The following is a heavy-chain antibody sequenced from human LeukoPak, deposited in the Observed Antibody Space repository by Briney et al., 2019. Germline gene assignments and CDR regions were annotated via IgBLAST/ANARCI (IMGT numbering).Heavy chain of an antibody. CDR3: ARGQDIADAVIRGNYYYYYMDV. CDR2: MNPNSGNT. V-gene: IGHV1-8*03. J-gene: IGHJ6*03. CDR1: GYTFTSYD. Sequence: GASVKVSCKASGYTFTSYDINWVRQATGQGLEWMGWMNPNSGNTGYAQKFQGRVTITRNTSISTAYMELSSLRSEDTAVYYCARGQDIADAVIRGNYYYYYMDVWGKGTTVTVSS. D-gene: IGHD3-10*01.